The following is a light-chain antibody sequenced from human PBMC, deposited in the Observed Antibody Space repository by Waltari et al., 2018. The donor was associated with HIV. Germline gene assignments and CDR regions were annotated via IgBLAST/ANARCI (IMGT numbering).Light chain of an antibody. Sequence: QSALTQHASMSGPPGQSITISSAVASSNLVPWYQHHPGKAPKLIISEVSKRPSGVSNRFSGSKSGTTASLTISGLQAEDEADYHCCSYAHNDPWVFGGGTRLTVL. CDR2: EVS. CDR1: AVASSNL. J-gene: IGLJ3*02. CDR3: CSYAHNDPWV. V-gene: IGLV2-23*02.